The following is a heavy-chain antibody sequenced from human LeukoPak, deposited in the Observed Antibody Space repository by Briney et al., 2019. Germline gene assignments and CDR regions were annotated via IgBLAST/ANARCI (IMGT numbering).Heavy chain of an antibody. D-gene: IGHD3-16*01. CDR2: IYYSGST. J-gene: IGHJ4*02. V-gene: IGHV4-34*01. Sequence: SETLSLTCAVYGGSFSGYYWSWIRQPPGKGLEWIGSIYYSGSTYYNPSLKSRVTISVDTSKNQFSLKLSSVTAADTAVYYCARSSGSWGVYFDYWGQGTLVTVSS. CDR3: ARSSGSWGVYFDY. CDR1: GGSFSGYY.